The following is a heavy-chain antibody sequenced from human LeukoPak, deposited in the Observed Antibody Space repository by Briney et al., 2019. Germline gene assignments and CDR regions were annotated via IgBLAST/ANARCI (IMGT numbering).Heavy chain of an antibody. D-gene: IGHD4-17*01. J-gene: IGHJ4*02. Sequence: GGSLRLSCAASGFTFSSYAMSWVRQAPGKGLEWMAVISFDGSNKYYADSVKGRFTISRDNSRNTLYLQMNSLRPEDTAVYYCAKDQVITITVTTFIDYWGQGTLVTVSS. CDR1: GFTFSSYA. CDR2: ISFDGSNK. CDR3: AKDQVITITVTTFIDY. V-gene: IGHV3-30*18.